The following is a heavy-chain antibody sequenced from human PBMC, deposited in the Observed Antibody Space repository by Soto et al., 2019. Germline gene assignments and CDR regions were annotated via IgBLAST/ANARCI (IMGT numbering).Heavy chain of an antibody. CDR3: ARDATTGTTLAFDI. J-gene: IGHJ3*02. Sequence: VQLVESGGGVVQPGRSLRLSCAASGFTFSSYGMHWVRQAPGKGLEWVAVIWYDGSNKYYADSVKGRFTISRDNSKNTLYLQMNSLRAEDTAVCYCARDATTGTTLAFDIWGQGTMVTVSS. CDR2: IWYDGSNK. D-gene: IGHD1-1*01. CDR1: GFTFSSYG. V-gene: IGHV3-33*01.